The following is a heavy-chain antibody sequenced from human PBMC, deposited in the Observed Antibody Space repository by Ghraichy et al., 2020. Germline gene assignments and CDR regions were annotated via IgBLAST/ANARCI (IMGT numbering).Heavy chain of an antibody. CDR2: ITSSSSTI. D-gene: IGHD5-12*01. CDR1: GFTFSTYT. Sequence: GESLNISCAASGFTFSTYTMNWVRQAPGKGLEWISYITSSSSTIYYADSVKGRFTISRDNAKNSLYLQMNSLRDEDTAVYYCARGGGYSGYDYGAIDYWGQGTLVTVSS. J-gene: IGHJ4*02. CDR3: ARGGGYSGYDYGAIDY. V-gene: IGHV3-48*02.